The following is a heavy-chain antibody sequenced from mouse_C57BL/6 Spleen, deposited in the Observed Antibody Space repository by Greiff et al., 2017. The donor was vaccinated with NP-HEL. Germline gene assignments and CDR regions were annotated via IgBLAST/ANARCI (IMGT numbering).Heavy chain of an antibody. CDR2: IYPGSGST. Sequence: VQLQQPGAELVKPGASVKMSCKASGYTFTSYWITWVKQRPGQGLEWIGDIYPGSGSTNYNEKFKSKATLTVDTSSSTAYMQLSSLTSEDSAVYYCARCVYYAEGAMGYWGKGASVTASS. D-gene: IGHD1-1*02. J-gene: IGHJ4*01. CDR1: GYTFTSYW. V-gene: IGHV1-55*01. CDR3: ARCVYYAEGAMGY.